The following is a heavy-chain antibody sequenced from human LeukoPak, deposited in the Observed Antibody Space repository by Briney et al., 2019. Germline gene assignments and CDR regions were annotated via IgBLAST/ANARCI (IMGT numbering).Heavy chain of an antibody. CDR1: GFTFSSYA. D-gene: IGHD3-3*01. V-gene: IGHV3-23*01. J-gene: IGHJ4*02. CDR2: ISGSGGST. Sequence: GGSLRLSCAASGFTFSSYAMSWVRQAPGKGLEWVSAISGSGGSTYYADSVKGRFTISRDNSKNTLYLKINSLRAEDTAVYYCAKASITIFGVPYYYFDYWGQGTLVTVSS. CDR3: AKASITIFGVPYYYFDY.